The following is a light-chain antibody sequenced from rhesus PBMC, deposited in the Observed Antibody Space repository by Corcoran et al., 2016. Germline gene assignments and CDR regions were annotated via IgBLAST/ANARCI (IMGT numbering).Light chain of an antibody. CDR3: QHYYSTPYS. V-gene: IGKV1-25*01. CDR2: EAS. CDR1: QGITND. Sequence: DIQMTQSPSSLSASVGDRVSITCRASQGITNDLAWYQQKPGETPKLLIYEASSLQSGISSRFRGSASGTDFTLTISSLQSEDFATYYCQHYYSTPYSFGQGTKVEIK. J-gene: IGKJ2*01.